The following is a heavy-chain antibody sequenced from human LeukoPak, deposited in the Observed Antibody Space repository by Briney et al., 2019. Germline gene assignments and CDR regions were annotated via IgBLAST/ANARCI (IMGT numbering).Heavy chain of an antibody. D-gene: IGHD2-2*01. CDR2: ISGSGGST. Sequence: GGSLRLSCAASGFTFSDYHMSWIRQAPGKGLEWVSAISGSGGSTYYADSVKGRFTISRDNSKNTLYLQMNSLRAEDTAVYYCAKARTSSTSCYAIDYWGQGTLVTVSS. J-gene: IGHJ4*02. CDR3: AKARTSSTSCYAIDY. V-gene: IGHV3-23*01. CDR1: GFTFSDYH.